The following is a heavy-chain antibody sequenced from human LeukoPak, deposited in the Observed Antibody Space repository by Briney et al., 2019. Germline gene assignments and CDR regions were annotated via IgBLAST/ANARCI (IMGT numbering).Heavy chain of an antibody. J-gene: IGHJ4*02. Sequence: PGGSLRLSCAASGFTFSSYGMHWVRQAPGKGLGWVAVISYDGSNKYYADSVKGRFTISRDNSENTLYLQMNSLRAEDTAVYYCAKSFPSGELPDYWGQGTLVTVSS. CDR1: GFTFSSYG. CDR2: ISYDGSNK. V-gene: IGHV3-30*18. CDR3: AKSFPSGELPDY. D-gene: IGHD3-10*01.